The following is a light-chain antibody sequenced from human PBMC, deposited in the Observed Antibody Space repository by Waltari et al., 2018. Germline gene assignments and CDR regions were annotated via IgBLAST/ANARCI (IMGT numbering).Light chain of an antibody. CDR3: SSFTSSTTGI. CDR2: DVT. V-gene: IGLV2-14*03. CDR1: SRDSGGYNN. Sequence: SALTQPDSVSGSPGQSITISCSGISRDSGGYNNVSWYQQHPGEAPKVIIYDVTNRPSGVSNRFSGSKSGSSASLIISGLQPEDEAVYYCSSFTSSTTGIFGGGTKLTVL. J-gene: IGLJ2*01.